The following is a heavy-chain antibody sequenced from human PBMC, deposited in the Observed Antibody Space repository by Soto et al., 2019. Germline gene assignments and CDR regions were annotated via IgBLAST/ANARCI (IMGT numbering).Heavy chain of an antibody. CDR2: IIPIFGTA. D-gene: IGHD3-16*01. J-gene: IGHJ4*02. V-gene: IGHV1-69*13. CDR1: GGTFSSYA. Sequence: PSVKVSCKASGGTFSSYAISWVRQAPGQGLEWMGGIIPIFGTANYAQKFQGRVTITADESTSTAYMELSSLRSEDTAVYYCATDARGPFDYWGQGTLVTVSS. CDR3: ATDARGPFDY.